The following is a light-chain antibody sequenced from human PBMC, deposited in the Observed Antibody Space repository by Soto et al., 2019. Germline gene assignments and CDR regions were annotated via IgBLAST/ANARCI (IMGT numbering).Light chain of an antibody. CDR3: QVWDSSTAWV. J-gene: IGLJ3*02. CDR2: RDT. V-gene: IGLV3-9*01. Sequence: SYELTQPLSVSVALGQTARITCGGHTIGSENVHWYRQKPGQAPVLVIYRDTNRASGIPDRFSGSNSGNTATLTIDRAQDGDEADYYCQVWDSSTAWVFGGGTKLTVL. CDR1: TIGSEN.